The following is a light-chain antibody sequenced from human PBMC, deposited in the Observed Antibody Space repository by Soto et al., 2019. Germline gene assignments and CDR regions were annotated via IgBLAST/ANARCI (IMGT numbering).Light chain of an antibody. CDR3: GTSESNTHSL. CDR1: SSDVVGYNY. V-gene: IGLV2-8*01. J-gene: IGLJ2*01. Sequence: QSVLTQPPSASGSPGQSVTISCTGTSSDVVGYNYVSWYQQHPGKAPKLMIYEVSKRPSGVPDRFSGSKSGNTASLTVSGLQAEDDFFFYTGTSESNTHSLFG. CDR2: EVS.